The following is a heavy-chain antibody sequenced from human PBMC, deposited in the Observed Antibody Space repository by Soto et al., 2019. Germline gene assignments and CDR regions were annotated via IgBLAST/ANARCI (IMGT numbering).Heavy chain of an antibody. J-gene: IGHJ4*02. CDR1: GGTFSSYA. CDR2: IIPIFGTA. V-gene: IGHV1-69*13. D-gene: IGHD3-10*01. CDR3: ASYPGSGSYRLDY. Sequence: SVKVSCKASGGTFSSYAISWVRQAPGQGLEWMGGIIPIFGTANYAQKFQGRVTITADESTSTAYMELSSLRSEDTAVYYCASYPGSGSYRLDYWGQGTLVTVSS.